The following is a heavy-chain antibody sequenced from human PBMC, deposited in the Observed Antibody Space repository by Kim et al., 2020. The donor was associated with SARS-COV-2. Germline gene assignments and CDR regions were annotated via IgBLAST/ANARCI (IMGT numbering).Heavy chain of an antibody. D-gene: IGHD1-26*01. CDR3: ARGWELISHFDY. Sequence: YYADSGKGRFTISRDNAKNSLYLQMNSLRDEDTAVYYCARGWELISHFDYWGQGTLVTVSS. J-gene: IGHJ4*02. V-gene: IGHV3-48*02.